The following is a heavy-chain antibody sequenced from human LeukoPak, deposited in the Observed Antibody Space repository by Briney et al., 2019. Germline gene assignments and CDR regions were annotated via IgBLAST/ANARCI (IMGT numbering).Heavy chain of an antibody. D-gene: IGHD6-19*01. V-gene: IGHV4-4*02. Sequence: PSGTLSLTCAVSGDSISSSNWWSWVRQPPGKGLEWIGEIYHSGSTNYNPSLRSRVTISVDKSKNQFSLKLSSVTAADTAVCYCARFGSGWYGFDYWGQGTLVSVSS. CDR1: GDSISSSNW. CDR2: IYHSGST. CDR3: ARFGSGWYGFDY. J-gene: IGHJ4*02.